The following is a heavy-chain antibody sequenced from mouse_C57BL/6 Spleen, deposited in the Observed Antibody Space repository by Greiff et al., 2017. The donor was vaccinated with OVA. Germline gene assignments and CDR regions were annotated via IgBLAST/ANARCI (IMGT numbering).Heavy chain of an antibody. CDR1: GFTFSSYA. J-gene: IGHJ2*01. Sequence: EVQRVESGGGLVKPGGSLKLSCAASGFTFSSYAMSWVRQTPEKRLEWVATISDGGSYTYYPDNVKGRFTISRDNAKNNLYLQMSHLKSEDTAMYYCARDGSRRDYFDYWGQGTTLTVSS. CDR2: ISDGGSYT. CDR3: ARDGSRRDYFDY. V-gene: IGHV5-4*01.